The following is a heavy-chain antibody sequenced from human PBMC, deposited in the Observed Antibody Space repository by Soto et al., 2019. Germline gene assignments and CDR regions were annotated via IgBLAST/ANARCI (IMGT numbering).Heavy chain of an antibody. Sequence: GESLKISCVCSGFSFSRYTVGLVRQVPGKCLEWMGVIHPGDSDTIYSPSFQGQVTISADKSISTAYLQWSSLKASDTAMYYCTLSYGDSYYYYYGMDVWGQGTTVTVSS. D-gene: IGHD4-17*01. CDR3: TLSYGDSYYYYYGMDV. CDR1: GFSFSRYT. V-gene: IGHV5-51*01. J-gene: IGHJ6*02. CDR2: IHPGDSDT.